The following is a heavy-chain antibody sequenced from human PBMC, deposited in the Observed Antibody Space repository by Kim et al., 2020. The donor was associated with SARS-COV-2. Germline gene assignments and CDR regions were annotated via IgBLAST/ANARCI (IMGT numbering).Heavy chain of an antibody. Sequence: GGSLRLSCAASGFTFSSYAMHWVRQAPGKGLEWVAVISYDGSNKYYADSVKGRFTISRDNSKNTLYLQMNSLRAEDTAVYYCAREWPFYDSSGYYPVDYWGQGTLVTVSS. CDR1: GFTFSSYA. V-gene: IGHV3-30*04. J-gene: IGHJ4*02. CDR3: AREWPFYDSSGYYPVDY. D-gene: IGHD3-22*01. CDR2: ISYDGSNK.